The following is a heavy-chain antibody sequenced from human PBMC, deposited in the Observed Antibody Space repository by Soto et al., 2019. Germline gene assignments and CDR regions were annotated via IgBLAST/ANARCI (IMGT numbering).Heavy chain of an antibody. Sequence: QVRLQESGPGLVKPSETLSLSCTVSGGSISSYYWSWFRQSPGKRMEWIGYVHHSWGSSYNPSLQSRVAISLAPSKSQFSLKVTSVTATDTAVYYCARQGFGPLHGLVDVWGQGTTVTVSS. CDR3: ARQGFGPLHGLVDV. D-gene: IGHD3-10*01. J-gene: IGHJ6*02. V-gene: IGHV4-59*08. CDR1: GGSISSYY. CDR2: VHHSWGS.